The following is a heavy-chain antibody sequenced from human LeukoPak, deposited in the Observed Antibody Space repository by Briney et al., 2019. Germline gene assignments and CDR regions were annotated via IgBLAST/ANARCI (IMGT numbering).Heavy chain of an antibody. J-gene: IGHJ4*02. V-gene: IGHV3-30*02. CDR1: GFTCSFYG. CDR3: AKEPYDYVRGSYRFDY. Sequence: SGGSLIHSCETPGFTCSFYGMYMVRQAPGKGLVREPPIQYDGSNKYYVYSVKGRFTISSDNSKTTLYLQMNSLRTEDTAVYECAKEPYDYVRGSYRFDYWGQGTLVTVSS. CDR2: IQYDGSNK. D-gene: IGHD3-16*02.